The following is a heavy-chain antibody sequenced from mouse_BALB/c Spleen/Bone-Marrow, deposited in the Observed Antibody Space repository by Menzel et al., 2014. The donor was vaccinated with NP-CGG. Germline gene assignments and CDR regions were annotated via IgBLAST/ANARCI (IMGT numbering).Heavy chain of an antibody. Sequence: QVQLQQSGPGLVQPSQGLSIACTVSGFSLTSYGVHWVRQSPGKGLEWLGVIWRGGSTDYNAAFMSRLSITKDNSKSQVFFKVNSLQADDTAIYYCANYDYDQAWFAYWGQGTLVTASA. CDR2: IWRGGST. J-gene: IGHJ3*01. V-gene: IGHV2-5*01. CDR3: ANYDYDQAWFAY. D-gene: IGHD2-4*01. CDR1: GFSLTSYG.